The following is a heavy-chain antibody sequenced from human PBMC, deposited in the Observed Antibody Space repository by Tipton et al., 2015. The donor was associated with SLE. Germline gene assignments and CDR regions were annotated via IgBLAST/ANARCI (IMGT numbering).Heavy chain of an antibody. D-gene: IGHD6-19*01. CDR1: GGSISSSSYY. J-gene: IGHJ4*02. Sequence: TLSLTCTVSGGSISSSSYYWGWIRQPPGKGLEWIGSIYYSGSTNYNPSLKSRVTISVDTSKNQFSLKLSSVTAADTAVYYCARSGHFLPGYSSGFDYWGQGTLVTVSS. V-gene: IGHV4-39*07. CDR2: IYYSGST. CDR3: ARSGHFLPGYSSGFDY.